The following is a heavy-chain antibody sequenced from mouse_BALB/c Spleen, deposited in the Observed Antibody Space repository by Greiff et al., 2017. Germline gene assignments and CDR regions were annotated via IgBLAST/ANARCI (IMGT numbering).Heavy chain of an antibody. CDR3: ARGPSSTEDYFDY. CDR2: INPYYGST. Sequence: EVQLQQTGPELVKPGASVKISCKASGYSFTDYIMLWVKQSHGKSLEWIGNINPYYGSTSYNLKFKGKATLTVDKSSSTAYMQLNSLTSEDSAVYYCARGPSSTEDYFDYWGQGTTLTVSS. J-gene: IGHJ2*01. V-gene: IGHV1-39*01. CDR1: GYSFTDYI.